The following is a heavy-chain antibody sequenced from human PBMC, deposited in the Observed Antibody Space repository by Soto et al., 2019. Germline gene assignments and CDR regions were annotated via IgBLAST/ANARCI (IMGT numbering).Heavy chain of an antibody. J-gene: IGHJ4*02. CDR1: GYIFTSYW. CDR3: ARRTTYSSGWDS. V-gene: IGHV5-51*01. D-gene: IGHD6-19*01. CDR2: IFASDSNT. Sequence: LKISCKGSGYIFTSYWIGWVRQMPGKGLEWMGIIFASDSNTRYSPSFQGQVTISVDKSISTAYLQWSSLKASDTAIYYCARRTTYSSGWDSWGQGTLVTVSS.